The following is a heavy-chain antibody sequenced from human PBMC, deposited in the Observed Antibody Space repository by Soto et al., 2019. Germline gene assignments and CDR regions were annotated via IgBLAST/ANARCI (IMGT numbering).Heavy chain of an antibody. D-gene: IGHD6-13*01. V-gene: IGHV5-51*01. Sequence: PGESLKISCKGSGYSFTSYWIGWVRQMPGKGLEWMGIIYPGDSDTRYSPSFQGQVTISADKSISTAYLQWSSLKASDTAMYYCARRIAAAGSFGVGMDVWGQGTTVTVSS. J-gene: IGHJ6*02. CDR2: IYPGDSDT. CDR3: ARRIAAAGSFGVGMDV. CDR1: GYSFTSYW.